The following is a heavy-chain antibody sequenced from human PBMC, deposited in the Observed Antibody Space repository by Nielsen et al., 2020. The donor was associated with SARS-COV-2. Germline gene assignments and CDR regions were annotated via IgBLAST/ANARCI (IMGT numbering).Heavy chain of an antibody. V-gene: IGHV3-33*01. CDR2: IWYDGSNK. J-gene: IGHJ1*01. Sequence: GESLKFSCAASGFTFSSYGMHWVRQAPGKGLEWVAVIWYDGSNKYYADSVKGRFTISRDNSKNTLYLQMNSLRAEDTAVYYCARGGAQNSGSYKLQYFQHWGQGTLVTVSS. D-gene: IGHD1-26*01. CDR3: ARGGAQNSGSYKLQYFQH. CDR1: GFTFSSYG.